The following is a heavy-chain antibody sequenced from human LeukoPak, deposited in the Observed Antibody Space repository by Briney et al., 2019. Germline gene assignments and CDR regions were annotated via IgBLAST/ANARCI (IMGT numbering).Heavy chain of an antibody. CDR1: GFTFSDYY. J-gene: IGHJ4*02. CDR2: ISSSSSYT. CDR3: ARAYDYVWGSYRSAPFDY. V-gene: IGHV3-11*06. Sequence: GRSLRLSCAASGFTFSDYYMSWIRQAPGKGLEWVSYISSSSSYTNYADSVEGRFTISRDNAKNSLYLQMNSLRAEDTAVYYCARAYDYVWGSYRSAPFDYWGQGTLVTVSS. D-gene: IGHD3-16*02.